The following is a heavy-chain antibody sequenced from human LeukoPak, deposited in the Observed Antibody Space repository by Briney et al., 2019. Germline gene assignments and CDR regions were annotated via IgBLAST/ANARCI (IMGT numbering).Heavy chain of an antibody. D-gene: IGHD6-19*01. CDR2: IYYSGST. CDR1: GGSISSGDYY. Sequence: SETLSLTCTVSGGSISSGDYYWSWIRQPPGKGLEWIGYIYYSGSTNYNPSLKSRVTISVDKSKNQFSLKLSSVTAADTAVYYCARRGSGWYFPSDYWGQGTLVTVSS. CDR3: ARRGSGWYFPSDY. V-gene: IGHV4-30-4*01. J-gene: IGHJ4*02.